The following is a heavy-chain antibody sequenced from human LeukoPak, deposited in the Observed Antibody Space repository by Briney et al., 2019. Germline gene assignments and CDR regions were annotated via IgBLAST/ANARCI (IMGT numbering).Heavy chain of an antibody. CDR2: ISGSGGST. CDR3: AKVITMVRGVITRFPSFDY. V-gene: IGHV3-23*01. D-gene: IGHD3-10*01. CDR1: GFTFSSYA. Sequence: PGGSLRLSCAASGFTFSSYAMSWVRQAPGKGLEWVSAISGSGGSTYYADSVKGRFTISRDNSKNTLYLQMNSLRAEDTAVYYCAKVITMVRGVITRFPSFDYWGQGTLVTVSS. J-gene: IGHJ4*02.